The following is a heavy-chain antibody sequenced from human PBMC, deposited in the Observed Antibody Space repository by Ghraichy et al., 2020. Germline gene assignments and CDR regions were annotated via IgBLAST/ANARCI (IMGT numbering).Heavy chain of an antibody. D-gene: IGHD3-9*01. CDR2: ISAYNGNT. CDR3: AREANYFDWLLYYGMDV. Sequence: ASVKVSCKASGYTFTSYGISWVRQAPGQGLEWMGWISAYNGNTNYAQKLQGRVTMTTDTSTSTAYMELRRLRSDDTAVYYCAREANYFDWLLYYGMDVWGQGTTVTVSS. CDR1: GYTFTSYG. J-gene: IGHJ6*02. V-gene: IGHV1-18*01.